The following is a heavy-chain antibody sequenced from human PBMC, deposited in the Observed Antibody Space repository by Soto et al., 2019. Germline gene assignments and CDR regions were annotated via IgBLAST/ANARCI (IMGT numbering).Heavy chain of an antibody. V-gene: IGHV3-11*01. CDR1: GFTFSDYY. Sequence: GGSLRLSCAASGFTFSDYYMSWIRQAPGKGLEWVSYISSSGSTIYYADSVKGRFTISRDNAKNSLYLQMNSLRAEDTAVYYCARETRLEGTDAFDIWGQGTMVTVSS. D-gene: IGHD1-1*01. J-gene: IGHJ3*02. CDR2: ISSSGSTI. CDR3: ARETRLEGTDAFDI.